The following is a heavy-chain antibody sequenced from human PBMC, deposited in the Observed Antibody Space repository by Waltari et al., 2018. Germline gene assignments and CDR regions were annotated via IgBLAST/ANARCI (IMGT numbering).Heavy chain of an antibody. V-gene: IGHV3-7*01. D-gene: IGHD6-13*01. CDR1: GFTFSNNW. Sequence: EVQLVESGGGLVQPGGSLRLSCAASGFTFSNNWMTWVRQAPGKGLGWVANRNQEGREKYSVESGKGRFTISRDNAKNSLYLQLNSLRADDTAVYYCTRGGDDSSWYWRNWGQGTLVTVSS. CDR2: RNQEGREK. J-gene: IGHJ4*02. CDR3: TRGGDDSSWYWRN.